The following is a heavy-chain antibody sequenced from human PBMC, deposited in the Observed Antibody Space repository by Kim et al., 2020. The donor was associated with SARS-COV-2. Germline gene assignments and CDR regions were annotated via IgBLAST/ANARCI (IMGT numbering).Heavy chain of an antibody. CDR2: ISSNGGGT. CDR1: GFTFSSYA. CDR3: VYTVARGFAAPLGC. J-gene: IGHJ1*01. V-gene: IGHV3-64*05. D-gene: IGHD2-2*02. Sequence: GGSLRLSCSASGFTFSSYAMHWVRQAPGKGLEYVTAISSNGGGTYSADSVKGRFSITIYNSKNTLNAQMRSLRVETKATAYCVYTVARGFAAPLGCRG.